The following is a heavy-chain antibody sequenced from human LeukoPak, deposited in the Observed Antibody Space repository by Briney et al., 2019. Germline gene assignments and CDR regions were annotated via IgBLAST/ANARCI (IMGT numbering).Heavy chain of an antibody. Sequence: PSETLSLTCTVSGGSISSYYWSWIRQPAGKGLEWTGRIYTSGGTNYNPSLKSRVTMSVDTSKNQFSLKLSSVTAADTAVYYCASTLGDYYDSSGYTRDYWGQGTLVTVSS. D-gene: IGHD3-22*01. V-gene: IGHV4-4*07. CDR3: ASTLGDYYDSSGYTRDY. CDR2: IYTSGGT. CDR1: GGSISSYY. J-gene: IGHJ4*02.